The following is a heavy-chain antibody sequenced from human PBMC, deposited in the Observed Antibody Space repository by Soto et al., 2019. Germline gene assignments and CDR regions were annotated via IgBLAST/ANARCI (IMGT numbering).Heavy chain of an antibody. CDR3: ARGVTMVRGVIIPWFDP. CDR1: GGSISSYY. J-gene: IGHJ5*02. Sequence: SETLCLTCTVSGGSISSYYWSWIRQPPGKGLEWIGYIYFGGTTNYNPSLKSRVTISLDTSKNQFSLKLSSVTAADTAVYYCARGVTMVRGVIIPWFDPWGQGTLVTVSS. CDR2: IYFGGTT. V-gene: IGHV4-4*09. D-gene: IGHD3-10*01.